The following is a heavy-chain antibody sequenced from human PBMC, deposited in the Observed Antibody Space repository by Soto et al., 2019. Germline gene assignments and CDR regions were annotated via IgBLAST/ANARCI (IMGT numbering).Heavy chain of an antibody. CDR1: GGTFGSYA. CDR3: ATDLGCRSTACSFDY. D-gene: IGHD2-2*01. CDR2: IIPVSGAA. V-gene: IGHV1-69*01. J-gene: IGHJ4*02. Sequence: QVQLVQSGAEVKKPGSSVKVSCKASGGTFGSYAFSWVRQAPGQGLEWMGGIIPVSGAAHYAQKFQGRVTITADESTSTDYMVLSSLSSQDTADYYCATDLGCRSTACSFDYWGQGTRVIVCS.